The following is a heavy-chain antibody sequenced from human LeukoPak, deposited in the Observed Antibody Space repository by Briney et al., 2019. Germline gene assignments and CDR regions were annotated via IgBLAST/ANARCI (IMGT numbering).Heavy chain of an antibody. J-gene: IGHJ3*02. V-gene: IGHV3-23*01. D-gene: IGHD1-26*01. Sequence: PGGSLRLSCAASGFTFSSYAMSWVRQAPGKGLEGVSAISGSGGSTYYADSVKGRFTISRDNSKNTLYLQMNSLRAEDTAVYYCAKDRAGDSGSYYDAFDIWGQGTMVTVSS. CDR1: GFTFSSYA. CDR3: AKDRAGDSGSYYDAFDI. CDR2: ISGSGGST.